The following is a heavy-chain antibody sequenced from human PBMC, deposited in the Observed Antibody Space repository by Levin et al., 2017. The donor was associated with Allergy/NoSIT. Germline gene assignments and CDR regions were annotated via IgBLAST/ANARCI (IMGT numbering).Heavy chain of an antibody. CDR1: GYTFTGYY. V-gene: IGHV1-2*02. CDR3: ARALTHDYGGER. D-gene: IGHD4-23*01. Sequence: ASVKVSCKASGYTFTGYYIHWVRQAPGQGLEWMGWINPNSGVTNSAQKFQGRLTMTRDTSISTAYMELSRLRSDDTAVYYCARALTHDYGGERWGQGTMVTVS. CDR2: INPNSGVT. J-gene: IGHJ3*01.